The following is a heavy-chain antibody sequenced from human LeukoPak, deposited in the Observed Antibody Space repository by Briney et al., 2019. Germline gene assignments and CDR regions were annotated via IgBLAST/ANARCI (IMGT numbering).Heavy chain of an antibody. Sequence: GGSLSLSCTPYGFTFSSYEMNWVRQARGGGLEWLSYISSSGSTIYYAYSVKGLFTISRDNAKNSLYLQMNRLRAEDTAVYYCARESTTPAAMRTYYYGMDVWGKGTTVTVSS. CDR2: ISSSGSTI. D-gene: IGHD2-2*01. CDR3: ARESTTPAAMRTYYYGMDV. CDR1: GFTFSSYE. V-gene: IGHV3-48*03. J-gene: IGHJ6*04.